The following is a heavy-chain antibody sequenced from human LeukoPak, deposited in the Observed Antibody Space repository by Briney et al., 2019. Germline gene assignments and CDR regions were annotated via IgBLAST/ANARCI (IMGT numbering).Heavy chain of an antibody. CDR1: GGTFSSYA. D-gene: IGHD2-2*01. CDR3: ARERSIVVVPAASYFDY. V-gene: IGHV1-69*05. CDR2: IIPIFGTA. Sequence: SVKVSCKASGGTFSSYAISLVRQAPGQGLEWMGRIIPIFGTANYAQKFQGRVTITTDESTSTAYMELSSLRSEDTAVYYCARERSIVVVPAASYFDYWGQGTLVTVSS. J-gene: IGHJ4*02.